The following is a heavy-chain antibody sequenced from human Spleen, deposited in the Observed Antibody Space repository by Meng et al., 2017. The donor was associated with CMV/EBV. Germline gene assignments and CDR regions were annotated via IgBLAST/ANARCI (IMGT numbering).Heavy chain of an antibody. V-gene: IGHV3-23*01. CDR1: FTFSSYA. D-gene: IGHD4-11*01. CDR2: ISGSGAST. CDR3: VKGRDHNNYGGSGTVDF. J-gene: IGHJ4*02. Sequence: FTFSSYAMNWVRQAPGKGLEWVSGISGSGASTHYADFVKGRFTISRDNSKNTLYLQMKSLRAEDTAVYYCVKGRDHNNYGGSGTVDFWGQGTLVTVSS.